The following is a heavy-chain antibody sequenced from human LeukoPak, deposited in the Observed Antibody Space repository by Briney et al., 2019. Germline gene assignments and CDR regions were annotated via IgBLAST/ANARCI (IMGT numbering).Heavy chain of an antibody. CDR3: AKNVHAWYFPPSFAY. Sequence: PGGSLRLSCAAPGFTFSSYAMSWVRQAPGKGLEWVSTISSSGGTTYYADSVKGRFTISRDNSKNTLYLQMNSLRAEDTAVYYCAKNVHAWYFPPSFAYGGQGPLVPVSS. CDR2: ISSSGGTT. CDR1: GFTFSSYA. D-gene: IGHD2/OR15-2a*01. J-gene: IGHJ4*02. V-gene: IGHV3-23*01.